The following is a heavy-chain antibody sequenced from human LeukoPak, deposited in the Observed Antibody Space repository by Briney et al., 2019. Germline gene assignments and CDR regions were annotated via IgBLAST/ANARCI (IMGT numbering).Heavy chain of an antibody. CDR2: IYYSGST. D-gene: IGHD4-17*01. CDR1: GGSISSYY. J-gene: IGHJ5*02. V-gene: IGHV4-59*01. Sequence: SETLSLTCTVSGGSISSYYWSWIRQPPGKGLEWIGYIYYSGSTNYKPSLKSRVTISVDTSKNQFSLKLSSVTAADTAVYYCARVVVYGDYPSWFDPWGQGTLVTVSS. CDR3: ARVVVYGDYPSWFDP.